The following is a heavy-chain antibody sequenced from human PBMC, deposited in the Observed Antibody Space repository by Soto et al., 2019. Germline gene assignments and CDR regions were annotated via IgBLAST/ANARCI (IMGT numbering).Heavy chain of an antibody. CDR3: ARSGASASYYLLDY. CDR1: GNTFTSYD. D-gene: IGHD3-10*01. Sequence: GASVKVSCKASGNTFTSYDINWVRQATGHGLEWMGWINPNSGNIGYAQKFQGRVTMTRDTAIRTADMEVSRLRSDDTAVYYCARSGASASYYLLDYWGQGTLVTVSS. CDR2: INPNSGNI. V-gene: IGHV1-8*01. J-gene: IGHJ4*02.